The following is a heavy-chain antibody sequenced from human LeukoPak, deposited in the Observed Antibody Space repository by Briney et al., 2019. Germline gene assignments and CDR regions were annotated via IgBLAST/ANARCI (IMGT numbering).Heavy chain of an antibody. CDR3: ARDVRTVGITMIVVCVDY. D-gene: IGHD3-22*01. CDR2: ISYDGSNK. V-gene: IGHV3-30*04. Sequence: GGSLRLSCAASGFTFSSYAMYWVRQAPGKGLEWVAVISYDGSNKYYADSVRGRFTISRDNSKNTLYLQMNSLRAVDTAVYYCARDVRTVGITMIVVCVDYWGQGTLVTVYS. J-gene: IGHJ4*02. CDR1: GFTFSSYA.